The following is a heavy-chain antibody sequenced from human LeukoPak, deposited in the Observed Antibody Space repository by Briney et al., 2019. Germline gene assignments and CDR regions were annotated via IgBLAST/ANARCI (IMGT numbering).Heavy chain of an antibody. J-gene: IGHJ3*02. CDR2: IKQDGSEK. CDR1: GFAFSSYW. D-gene: IGHD3-3*01. CDR3: ARGAVLRFLEWLSNDAFDI. V-gene: IGHV3-7*01. Sequence: GGSLRLSCAASGFAFSSYWMSWVRQAPGKGLEWVANIKQDGSEKYYVDSVKGRFTISRDNAKNSLYLQMNSLRAEDTAVYYCARGAVLRFLEWLSNDAFDIWGQGTMVTVSS.